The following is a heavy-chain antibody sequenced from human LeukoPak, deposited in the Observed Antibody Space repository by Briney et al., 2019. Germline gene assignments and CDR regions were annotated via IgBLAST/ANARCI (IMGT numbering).Heavy chain of an antibody. D-gene: IGHD6-6*01. CDR1: GYTFTGYY. CDR3: ARESTEYSSSSNDY. J-gene: IGHJ4*02. V-gene: IGHV1-2*02. CDR2: INPNSGGT. Sequence: ASVKVSCKASGYTFTGYYMHWVRQAPGQGREWMGWINPNSGGTNYAQKFQGRVTMTRDTSISTAFMERSRLRSDDTAVYYCARESTEYSSSSNDYWGQGTLVTVSS.